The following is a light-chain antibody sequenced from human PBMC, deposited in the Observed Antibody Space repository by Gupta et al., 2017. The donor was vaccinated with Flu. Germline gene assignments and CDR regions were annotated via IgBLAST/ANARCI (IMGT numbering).Light chain of an antibody. CDR1: SPNLGSHP. CDR3: ESWDEKWNGYVV. CDR2: SND. J-gene: IGLJ2*01. Sequence: SVLTPPPSTSGTPGRGVTLSCSGSSPNLGSHPVDLYQQLPGAPPSLLIYSNDKRRSGGPGRCSGSKSDTSAALTISGLQTEEEADYHCESWDEKWNGYVVFGGGTRLTVL. V-gene: IGLV1-44*01.